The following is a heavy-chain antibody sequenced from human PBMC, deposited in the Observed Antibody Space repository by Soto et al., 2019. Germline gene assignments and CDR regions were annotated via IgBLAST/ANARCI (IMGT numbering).Heavy chain of an antibody. V-gene: IGHV1-69*05. J-gene: IGHJ3*02. CDR2: IIPIFGTA. D-gene: IGHD6-13*01. CDR3: ARDLIWGIAAAEGRDDAFDI. CDR1: GGTFSSYA. Sequence: QVQLVQSGAEVKKPGSSVKVSCKASGGTFSSYAISWVRQAPGQGLEWMGGIIPIFGTANYAQKFQGRVQITTDESTSTAYMGLSSLRSEDTAVYYCARDLIWGIAAAEGRDDAFDIWGQGTMVTVSS.